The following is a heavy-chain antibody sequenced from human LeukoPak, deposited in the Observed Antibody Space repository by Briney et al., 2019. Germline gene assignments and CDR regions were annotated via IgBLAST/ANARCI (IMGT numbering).Heavy chain of an antibody. J-gene: IGHJ6*02. Sequence: TGGSLRLSCAASGFTFSTYNMNWVRQAPGKGLEWVSAISGSGGSTYYADSVKGRFTISRDNSKNTLYLQMNSLRAEDTAVYYCAKEGVGLAAAGRYYYYGMDVWGQGTTVTVSS. V-gene: IGHV3-23*01. D-gene: IGHD6-13*01. CDR1: GFTFSTYN. CDR3: AKEGVGLAAAGRYYYYGMDV. CDR2: ISGSGGST.